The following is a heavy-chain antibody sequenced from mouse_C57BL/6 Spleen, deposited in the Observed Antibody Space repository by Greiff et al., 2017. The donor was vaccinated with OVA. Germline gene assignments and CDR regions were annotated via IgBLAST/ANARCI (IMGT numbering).Heavy chain of an antibody. Sequence: VQLQQSGAELVMPGASVKLSCKASGYTFTSYWMHWVKQRPGQGLEWIGEIDPSDSYTNYNQKFKGKSTLTVDKSSSTAYMQLSSLTSEDSAVYYCARPLDSSGHWYFDVWGTGTTVTVSS. V-gene: IGHV1-69*01. CDR1: GYTFTSYW. CDR3: ARPLDSSGHWYFDV. D-gene: IGHD3-2*02. CDR2: IDPSDSYT. J-gene: IGHJ1*03.